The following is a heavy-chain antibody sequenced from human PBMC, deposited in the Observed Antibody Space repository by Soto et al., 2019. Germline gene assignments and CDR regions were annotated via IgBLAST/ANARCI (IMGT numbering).Heavy chain of an antibody. CDR3: AREAGYCSRPSCYRRAFDT. J-gene: IGHJ3*02. Sequence: EVQLVESGGDLVQPGGSLRLSCAASGFTFSGHWMHWVRQVPGKGLEWVSRINTDGGSSAYADSVKGRFTISRDNAKKTLYRQMRGLRAEDTAVYYCAREAGYCSRPSCYRRAFDTWGQGTTVTVSS. CDR2: INTDGGSS. CDR1: GFTFSGHW. D-gene: IGHD2-2*01. V-gene: IGHV3-74*03.